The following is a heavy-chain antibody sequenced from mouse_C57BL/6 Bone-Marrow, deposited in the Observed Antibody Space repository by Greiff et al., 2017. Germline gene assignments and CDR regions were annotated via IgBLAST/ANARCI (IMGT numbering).Heavy chain of an antibody. V-gene: IGHV1-52*01. CDR1: GYTFTSYW. CDR2: IDPSDSET. CDR3: ARLDAYLPFYAMDY. D-gene: IGHD2-1*01. Sequence: QVQLQQPGAELVRPGSSVKLSCKASGYTFTSYWMHWVKQRPIQGLEWIGNIDPSDSETHYNQKFKGKSTLTVDKSSSTAYMQLSSLTSEDSAVYYCARLDAYLPFYAMDYWGQGTSVTVSS. J-gene: IGHJ4*01.